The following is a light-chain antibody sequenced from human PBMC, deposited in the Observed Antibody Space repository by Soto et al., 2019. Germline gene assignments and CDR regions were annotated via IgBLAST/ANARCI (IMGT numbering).Light chain of an antibody. V-gene: IGLV1-51*01. CDR1: SSNIGNNY. J-gene: IGLJ1*01. Sequence: QSVLTQPPSVYAAPGQKVTISCSGSSSNIGNNYVSWYQQLPGTAPKLLIYDNNKRPSGIPDRFSGSKSGTSATLGITGLQTGDEADYYCGTWDSSLSAYVFGTGTQLTVL. CDR3: GTWDSSLSAYV. CDR2: DNN.